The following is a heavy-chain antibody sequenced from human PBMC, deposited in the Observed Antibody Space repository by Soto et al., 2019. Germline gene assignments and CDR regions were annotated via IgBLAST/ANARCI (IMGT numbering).Heavy chain of an antibody. CDR1: GGVLGSYS. CDR3: ARPDEGGYSSNHHYYYALDV. Sequence: SVEVYCKGSGGVLGSYSISCVRRAPGQGLVWMGGIIPIFDITNYAQKFQGRVTITADESTSTAYMELSSLGSDDTAVYYCARPDEGGYSSNHHYYYALDVWGQGTTVTVSS. J-gene: IGHJ6*02. D-gene: IGHD3-22*01. V-gene: IGHV1-69*13. CDR2: IIPIFDIT.